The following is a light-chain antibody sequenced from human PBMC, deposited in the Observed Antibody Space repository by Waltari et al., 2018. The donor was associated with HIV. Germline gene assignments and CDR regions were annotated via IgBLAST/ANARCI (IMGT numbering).Light chain of an antibody. CDR2: DNG. J-gene: IGLJ2*01. V-gene: IGLV3-21*02. CDR3: HSYDDRLSGSTV. CDR1: SIGSKS. Sequence: LTQPASVSGSPGQTARIPCGGNSIGSKSVHWYQQRPGQAPVLVVYDNGGRPSGVSDRFSGSKSGSSASLAITGLQADDEADYYCHSYDDRLSGSTVFGGGTKVTVL.